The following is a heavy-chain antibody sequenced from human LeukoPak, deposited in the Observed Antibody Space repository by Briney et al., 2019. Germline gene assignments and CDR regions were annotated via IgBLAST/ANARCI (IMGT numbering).Heavy chain of an antibody. CDR3: ARDRGSSWSRHFDY. V-gene: IGHV1-2*02. D-gene: IGHD6-13*01. Sequence: GASVKVSCKTSGYTFTDYYMHWVRQAPGQGLEWMGWINPKSGGTTYAQKFQGRVTMTRDTSTSTVYMELSSLRSEDTAVYYCARDRGSSWSRHFDYWGQGTLVTVSS. J-gene: IGHJ4*02. CDR1: GYTFTDYY. CDR2: INPKSGGT.